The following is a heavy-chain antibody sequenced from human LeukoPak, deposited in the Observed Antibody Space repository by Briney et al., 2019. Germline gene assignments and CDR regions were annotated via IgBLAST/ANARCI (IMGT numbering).Heavy chain of an antibody. CDR3: ARGDAYALNY. Sequence: PGGSLRLSCAASGFTFSSYWMHWVRQAPGKGLVWVSRINSDGTTTAYADSVKGRFTISRDNAKNTLYLQVNSLRAEDTAVYYCARGDAYALNYWGQGTLVTVSS. CDR1: GFTFSSYW. V-gene: IGHV3-74*01. CDR2: INSDGTTT. J-gene: IGHJ4*02. D-gene: IGHD2-2*01.